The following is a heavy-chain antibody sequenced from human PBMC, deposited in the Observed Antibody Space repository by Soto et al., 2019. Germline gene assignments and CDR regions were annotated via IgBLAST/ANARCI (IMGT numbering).Heavy chain of an antibody. CDR3: ARAPGYYGDFFDY. Sequence: SETLSLTCTVSGGSISTYYWNWIRQTPGKGLEWIGYIHHSGRTNYNPSLRSRVTISVDTSKNQFSLKLTSVTAADSAIYYCARAPGYYGDFFDYWGQGTLVTVSS. V-gene: IGHV4-59*01. J-gene: IGHJ4*02. CDR2: IHHSGRT. CDR1: GGSISTYY. D-gene: IGHD4-17*01.